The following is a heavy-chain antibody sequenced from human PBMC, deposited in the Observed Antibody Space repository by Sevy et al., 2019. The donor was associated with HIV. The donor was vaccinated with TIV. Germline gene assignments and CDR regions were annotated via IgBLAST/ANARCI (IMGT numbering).Heavy chain of an antibody. J-gene: IGHJ4*02. CDR1: GYTFTSYG. CDR3: ARDRRRDGYNNMRGGFDY. CDR2: ISAYNGNT. Sequence: ASVKVSCKASGYTFTSYGISWVRQAPGQGLEWMGWISAYNGNTNYAQKLQGRDTMTTDTSTSTAYMELRSLRSDDTAVYYCARDRRRDGYNNMRGGFDYWGQGTLVTVSS. V-gene: IGHV1-18*04. D-gene: IGHD5-12*01.